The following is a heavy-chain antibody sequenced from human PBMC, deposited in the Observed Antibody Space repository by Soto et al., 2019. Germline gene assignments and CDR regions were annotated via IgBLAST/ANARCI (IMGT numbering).Heavy chain of an antibody. CDR2: ILYDGTIE. CDR3: AREASVAALNWFDP. J-gene: IGHJ5*02. Sequence: LRLSCAASGFTFSQYALNWVRQAPGKGLEWVAVILYDGTIEHYADSVKGRFTVSRDNSKNTVYLQMDSLTPEDTGVYYCAREASVAALNWFDPWGQGTLVTVSS. V-gene: IGHV3-30-3*01. CDR1: GFTFSQYA. D-gene: IGHD6-25*01.